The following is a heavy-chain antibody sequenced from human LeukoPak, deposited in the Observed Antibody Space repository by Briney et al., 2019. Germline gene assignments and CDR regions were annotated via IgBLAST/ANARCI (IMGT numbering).Heavy chain of an antibody. V-gene: IGHV4-59*12. J-gene: IGHJ4*02. CDR3: ARAHYETASPAGGL. Sequence: SETLSLTCTVSGGSISSYYWSWIRQPPGKGLEWIGYIYYSGSTNYNPSLKSRVTISVDTSKNQFSLKLSSVTAADTAVYYCARAHYETASPAGGLWDQGTLVTVSS. CDR2: IYYSGST. CDR1: GGSISSYY. D-gene: IGHD3-22*01.